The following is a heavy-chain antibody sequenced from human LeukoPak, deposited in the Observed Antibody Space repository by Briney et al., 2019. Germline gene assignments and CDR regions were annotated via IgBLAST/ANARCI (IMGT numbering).Heavy chain of an antibody. J-gene: IGHJ4*02. CDR1: GFTFSSYG. V-gene: IGHV3-23*01. CDR3: AKSYKVIVKGYKSGYYFDY. D-gene: IGHD3-22*01. CDR2: ISGSGGST. Sequence: PGGSLRLSCAASGFTFSSYGMSWVRQAPGKGLEWVSVISGSGGSTYYADSVKGRFTISRDNPKNTLYLRINSLRADDTAVYYCAKSYKVIVKGYKSGYYFDYWGQGILVTVSS.